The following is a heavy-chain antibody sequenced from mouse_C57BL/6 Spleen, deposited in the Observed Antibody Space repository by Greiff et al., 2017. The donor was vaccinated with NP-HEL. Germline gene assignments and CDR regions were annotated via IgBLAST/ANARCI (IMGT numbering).Heavy chain of an antibody. D-gene: IGHD2-3*01. CDR2: INPYNGGT. Sequence: VQLQQSGPVLVKPGASVKMSCKASGYTFTDYYMNWVKQSHGKSLEWIGVINPYNGGTSYNQKFKGKATLTVDKSSSTAYMELNSLTSEDSAVYYCASLYDGYRYAMDYWGQGTSVTVSS. J-gene: IGHJ4*01. V-gene: IGHV1-19*01. CDR1: GYTFTDYY. CDR3: ASLYDGYRYAMDY.